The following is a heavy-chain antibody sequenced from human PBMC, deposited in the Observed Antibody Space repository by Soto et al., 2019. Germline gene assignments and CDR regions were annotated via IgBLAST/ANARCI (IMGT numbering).Heavy chain of an antibody. CDR3: AKSSIVGSYYYYGLGV. J-gene: IGHJ6*02. Sequence: PCGSLRLSCAASGFSVDNYAMHWVRQAPGKGLEWVSLISWDGGSTYYADSVKSRFTISRDTSKNSLYLQMNSLRAEDTALYYCAKSSIVGSYYYYGLGVWGQGTTVTVSS. CDR1: GFSVDNYA. V-gene: IGHV3-43D*04. D-gene: IGHD1-26*01. CDR2: ISWDGGST.